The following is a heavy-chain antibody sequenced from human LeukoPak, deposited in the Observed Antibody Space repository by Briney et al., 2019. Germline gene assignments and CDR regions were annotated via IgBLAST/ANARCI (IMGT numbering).Heavy chain of an antibody. Sequence: GGSLRLSCAASGFTFSSDSMNWVRQAPGKGLEWVSSISSSSSYIYYADSVKGRFTISRDNAKNSPYLQMNSLRAEDTAVYYCAREEVDTAMVPYFDYWGQGTLVTVSS. J-gene: IGHJ4*02. V-gene: IGHV3-21*01. CDR2: ISSSSSYI. D-gene: IGHD5-18*01. CDR3: AREEVDTAMVPYFDY. CDR1: GFTFSSDS.